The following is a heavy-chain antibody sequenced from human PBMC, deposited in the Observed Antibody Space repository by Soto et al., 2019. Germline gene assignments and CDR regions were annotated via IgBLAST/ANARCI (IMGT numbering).Heavy chain of an antibody. V-gene: IGHV3-48*03. J-gene: IGHJ4*02. CDR3: ASVLPYTYLVFGH. CDR2: ISSSGSTI. CDR1: GFTFSSYD. Sequence: GGSLRLSCAVSGFTFSSYDMNWVRQAPGKGLEWVSYISSSGSTIYYADSVKGRFTISRDNAKNSLYLQMNSLRVEDTAVYYCASVLPYTYLVFGHWGQGTLVTVSS. D-gene: IGHD1-1*01.